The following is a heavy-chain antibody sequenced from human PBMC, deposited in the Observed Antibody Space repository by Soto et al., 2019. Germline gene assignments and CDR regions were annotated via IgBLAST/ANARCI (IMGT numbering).Heavy chain of an antibody. D-gene: IGHD4-4*01. J-gene: IGHJ4*02. CDR1: GFTFNNAW. CDR3: TREPDYSNYFEY. V-gene: IGHV3-15*07. Sequence: EVQLVESGGGLVRPGGSLRLSCVASGFTFNNAWMNWVRQAPGKGLEWVGRIRSKADGGTIDYAAPVKDRFTISRDDSKNTLHLQMNSLKTEDTAVYYCTREPDYSNYFEYWGQGTLVTGSS. CDR2: IRSKADGGTI.